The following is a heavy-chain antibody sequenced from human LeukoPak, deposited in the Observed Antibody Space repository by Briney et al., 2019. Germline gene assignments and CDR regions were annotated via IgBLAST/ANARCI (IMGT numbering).Heavy chain of an antibody. CDR1: GFTFSSYS. D-gene: IGHD3-10*01. V-gene: IGHV3-48*04. CDR2: ICSSSSTI. Sequence: GGSLRLSCAASGFTFSSYSMNWIRQPPGKGLELVSYICSSSSTIYYADSVKGRFTIYRDNAKSSLYLQMNSLRAEHTAVYYCARGGITMVRGVIVYFDYWGQGTLVTVSP. CDR3: ARGGITMVRGVIVYFDY. J-gene: IGHJ4*02.